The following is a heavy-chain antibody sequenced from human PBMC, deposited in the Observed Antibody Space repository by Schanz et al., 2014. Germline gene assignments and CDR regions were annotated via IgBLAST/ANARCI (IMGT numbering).Heavy chain of an antibody. CDR1: GFTFSKYG. Sequence: QVPLVESGGGVVQPGRSLRLSCAASGFTFSKYGVHWVRQAPGKGLEWVAVIWYNGSNKYYADSVRGRFTISRDNSKNTVYLEMNNVRVDDTAVYYCAKGVGGGLLLGSTFDNWGQGTMVTVTS. J-gene: IGHJ3*02. CDR3: AKGVGGGLLLGSTFDN. CDR2: IWYNGSNK. V-gene: IGHV3-33*06. D-gene: IGHD3-16*01.